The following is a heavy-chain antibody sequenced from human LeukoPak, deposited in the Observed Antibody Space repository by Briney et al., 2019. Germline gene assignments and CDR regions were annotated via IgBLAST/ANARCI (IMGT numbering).Heavy chain of an antibody. Sequence: ASVKVSCKVSGYTLTELFMHWVRQAPGKGLEWMGGFDPEDGETIYAQKFQGRVTMTEDTSTDTAYMELSSLRSEDTAVYYCATVKAAAWYGARSYYFDYWGQGTLVTVSS. CDR3: ATVKAAAWYGARSYYFDY. V-gene: IGHV1-24*01. D-gene: IGHD6-13*01. J-gene: IGHJ4*02. CDR2: FDPEDGET. CDR1: GYTLTELF.